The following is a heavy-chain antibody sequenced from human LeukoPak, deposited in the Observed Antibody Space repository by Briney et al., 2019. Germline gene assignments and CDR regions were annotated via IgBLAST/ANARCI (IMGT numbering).Heavy chain of an antibody. CDR3: AKDDFDY. CDR2: ISWDGGST. CDR1: GFTFDDYA. J-gene: IGHJ4*02. D-gene: IGHD3-3*01. V-gene: IGHV3-43D*03. Sequence: GGSLRLSCAASGFTFDDYAMHWVRQAPGKGLEWVSLISWDGGSTYYADSVKGRFTISRDNSKNSLYLQMNSLRAEDTALYYSAKDDFDYWGQGTLVTVSS.